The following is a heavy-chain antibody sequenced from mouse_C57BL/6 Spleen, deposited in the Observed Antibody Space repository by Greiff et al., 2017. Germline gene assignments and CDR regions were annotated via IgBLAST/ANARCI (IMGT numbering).Heavy chain of an antibody. J-gene: IGHJ1*03. Sequence: QVQLKESGPGLVAPSQSLSITCTVSGFSLTSYGAHWVRQPPGKGLEWLVVLWSDGSTTYNSALKSRLSISKDNSKSQVFLKMNSLQTDDTAMYXCARDGGLRRYCDVWGTGTTVTVAS. CDR3: ARDGGLRRYCDV. CDR1: GFSLTSYG. CDR2: LWSDGST. V-gene: IGHV2-6*03. D-gene: IGHD2-4*01.